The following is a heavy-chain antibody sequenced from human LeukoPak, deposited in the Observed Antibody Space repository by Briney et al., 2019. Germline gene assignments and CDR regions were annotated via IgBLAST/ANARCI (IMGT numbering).Heavy chain of an antibody. V-gene: IGHV1-2*06. CDR2: INPNSGGT. CDR1: GYTFTGYY. J-gene: IGHJ6*02. CDR3: ATRQYQRWLQFPYYYGMDV. D-gene: IGHD5-24*01. Sequence: ASVKVSCKASGYTFTGYYMHWVRQAPGQGLEWMGRINPNSGGTNYAQKFQGRVTMTRDTSISTAYMELSRLRSDDTAVYYCATRQYQRWLQFPYYYGMDVWGQGATVTVSS.